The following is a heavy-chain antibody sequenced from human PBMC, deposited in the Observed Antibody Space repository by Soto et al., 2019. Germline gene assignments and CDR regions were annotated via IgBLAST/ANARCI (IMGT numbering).Heavy chain of an antibody. CDR1: GYTFTSYD. J-gene: IGHJ3*02. D-gene: IGHD3-16*01. CDR3: ARERYIWGSYYYAFDI. CDR2: MNPNSGNT. V-gene: IGHV1-8*01. Sequence: QVPLVQSGAEVKKPGASVKVSCKASGYTFTSYDINWVRQATGQGLEWMGWMNPNSGNTGYAQKFQGRVTMTRNTSISTAYMELSSLRSEDTAVYYCARERYIWGSYYYAFDIWGQGTMVTVSS.